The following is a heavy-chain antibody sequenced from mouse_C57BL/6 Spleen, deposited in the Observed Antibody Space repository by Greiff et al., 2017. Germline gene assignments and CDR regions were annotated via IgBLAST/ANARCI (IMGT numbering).Heavy chain of an antibody. J-gene: IGHJ4*01. V-gene: IGHV1-61*01. CDR1: GYTFTSYW. Sequence: QVQLQQPGAELVRPGSSVKLSCKASGYTFTSYWMDWVKQRPGQGLAWIGNIYPSDSETPYNQKFTDKATLTVDKSSSTAYMQLSSRTTADSAVYYCARGGAMDYWGQGTSVTVSS. CDR2: IYPSDSET. CDR3: ARGGAMDY.